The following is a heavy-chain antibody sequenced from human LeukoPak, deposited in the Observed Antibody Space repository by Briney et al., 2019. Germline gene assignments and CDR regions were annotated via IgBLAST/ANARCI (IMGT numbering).Heavy chain of an antibody. CDR2: IYCSGST. V-gene: IGHV4-59*01. CDR1: GGSISSYY. D-gene: IGHD1-26*01. CDR3: ARYVGARYFDY. J-gene: IGHJ4*02. Sequence: PSETLSLTCTVSGGSISSYYWSWIRQPPGKGLEWIGCIYCSGSTNYNPSLKSRLTISVDTSKNHFSLKLSSVTAADTAVYYCARYVGARYFDYWGQGTLVTVSS.